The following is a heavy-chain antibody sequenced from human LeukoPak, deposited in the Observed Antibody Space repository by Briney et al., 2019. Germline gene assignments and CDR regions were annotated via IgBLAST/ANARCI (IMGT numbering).Heavy chain of an antibody. J-gene: IGHJ4*02. CDR1: GYTFTGYY. CDR3: ARAGSVYDSSGYYDGNISY. V-gene: IGHV1-2*06. Sequence: GASVKVSCKASGYTFTGYYMHWVRQAPGQGLEWMGRINPNSGGTNYAQKFQGRVTMTRDTSISTAYMELSRLRSDDTALYYCARAGSVYDSSGYYDGNISYWGQGTLVTVSS. D-gene: IGHD3-22*01. CDR2: INPNSGGT.